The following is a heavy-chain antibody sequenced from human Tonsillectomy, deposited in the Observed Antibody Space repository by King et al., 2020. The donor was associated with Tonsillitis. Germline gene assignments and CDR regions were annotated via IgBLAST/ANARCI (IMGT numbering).Heavy chain of an antibody. J-gene: IGHJ4*02. CDR3: ARAPGYGYLSFDY. D-gene: IGHD2/OR15-2a*01. V-gene: IGHV3-53*01. Sequence: VQLVESGGGLIQPGGSLRLSCAASGFIVSSNYMTWVRQAPGKGLEWVSGIYTVGGTYYADSVKGRFTISRDKSKNNLYFQMNSLRAEDPAVYYCARAPGYGYLSFDYWGQGALVTVSS. CDR2: IYTVGGT. CDR1: GFIVSSNY.